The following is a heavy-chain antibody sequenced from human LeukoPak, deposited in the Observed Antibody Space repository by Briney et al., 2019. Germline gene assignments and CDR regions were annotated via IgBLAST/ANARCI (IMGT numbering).Heavy chain of an antibody. J-gene: IGHJ6*02. Sequence: SETLSLTCTVSGGSISTYYWSWIRQPPGKGLEWIGYVYYSGSTNYNPSLESRVTISVDTSKNQFSLMLSSVTAADTAVYHCARGGTIKNGMDVWGQGTTVTVSS. V-gene: IGHV4-59*01. CDR1: GGSISTYY. CDR3: ARGGTIKNGMDV. CDR2: VYYSGST. D-gene: IGHD1-14*01.